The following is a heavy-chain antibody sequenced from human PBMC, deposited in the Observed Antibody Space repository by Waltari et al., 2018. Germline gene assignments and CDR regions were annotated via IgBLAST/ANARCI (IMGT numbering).Heavy chain of an antibody. CDR1: GFTFSSYA. D-gene: IGHD1-26*01. CDR3: AREVGSPGADY. J-gene: IGHJ4*02. Sequence: PASGFTFSSYAMHWVRQAPGKGLEWVAVISYDGSNKYYADSVKGRFTISRDNSKNTLYLQMNSLRAEDTAVYYCAREVGSPGADYWGQGTLVTVSS. V-gene: IGHV3-30-3*01. CDR2: ISYDGSNK.